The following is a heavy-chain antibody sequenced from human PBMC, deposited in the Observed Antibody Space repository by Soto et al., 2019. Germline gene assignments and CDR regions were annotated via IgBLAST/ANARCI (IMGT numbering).Heavy chain of an antibody. D-gene: IGHD3-3*01. Sequence: GGSLRLSCAASGFTFSSYAMHWVRQAPGKGLEWVAVISYDGSNKYYADSVKGRFTISRDNSKNTLYLQMNSLRAEDTAVYYCAREESGYSSEVDYYYGMDVWGQGTTVTVSS. CDR2: ISYDGSNK. CDR1: GFTFSSYA. J-gene: IGHJ6*02. CDR3: AREESGYSSEVDYYYGMDV. V-gene: IGHV3-30-3*01.